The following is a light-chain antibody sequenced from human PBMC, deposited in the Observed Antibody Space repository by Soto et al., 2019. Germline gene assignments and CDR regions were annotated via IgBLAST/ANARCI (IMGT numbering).Light chain of an antibody. CDR2: LEGSGSY. J-gene: IGLJ2*01. CDR3: ETWDSNTHL. V-gene: IGLV4-60*02. CDR1: SGHSNSI. Sequence: QSVLTQSSSASGSLGSSVKLTCTLSSGHSNSIIAWHQQQPGKAPRYLMKLEGSGSYNKGSGVPDRFSGSSSGADRYLIISNLQFEDEADYYCETWDSNTHLFGGGTKLTVL.